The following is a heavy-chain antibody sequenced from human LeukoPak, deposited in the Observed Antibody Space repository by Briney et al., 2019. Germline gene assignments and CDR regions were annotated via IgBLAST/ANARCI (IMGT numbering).Heavy chain of an antibody. D-gene: IGHD3-10*01. Sequence: SETLSLTCTVSGYSISSGYWGWIRQPPGKGLEWIGSIYHSGSTYYNPSLKSRVTISVDTSKNQFSLKLSSVTAADTAVYYCARHFRRSYYYGSGSTRLGNWFDPWGQGTLVTVSS. CDR3: ARHFRRSYYYGSGSTRLGNWFDP. CDR1: GYSISSGY. CDR2: IYHSGST. V-gene: IGHV4-38-2*02. J-gene: IGHJ5*02.